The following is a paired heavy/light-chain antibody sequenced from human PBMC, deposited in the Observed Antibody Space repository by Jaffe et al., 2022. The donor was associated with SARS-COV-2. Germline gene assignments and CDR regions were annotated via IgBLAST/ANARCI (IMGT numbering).Light chain of an antibody. J-gene: IGLJ2*01. Sequence: QAVVTQEPSLTVSPGGTVTLTCGSSTGAVTSGHYPYWFQQKPGQAPRTLIYDTSNKHSWTPARFSGSLLGGKAALTLSGAQPEDEAEYYCLLSYSGPRVFGGGTKLTVL. CDR2: DTS. CDR1: TGAVTSGHY. V-gene: IGLV7-46*01. CDR3: LLSYSGPRV.
Heavy chain of an antibody. V-gene: IGHV3-30-3*01. CDR2: ISYDGSNK. Sequence: QVQLVESGGGVVQPGRSLRLSCAASGFTFSSYAMHWVRQAPGKGLEWVAVISYDGSNKYYADSVKGRFTISRDNSKNTLYLQMNSLRAEDTAVYYCAREWKVGAAPHAFDIWGQGTMVTVSS. J-gene: IGHJ3*02. CDR3: AREWKVGAAPHAFDI. CDR1: GFTFSSYA. D-gene: IGHD2-15*01.